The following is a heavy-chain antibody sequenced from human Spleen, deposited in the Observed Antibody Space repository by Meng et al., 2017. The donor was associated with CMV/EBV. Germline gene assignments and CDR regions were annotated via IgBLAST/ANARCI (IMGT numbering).Heavy chain of an antibody. Sequence: YTVSCYYMHWARPAPGQGLEWMGWIDPKSGGTNYAQKFQGRVTMTRDTSISTAYMELSRLRYDDTAVYYCARRGLCSSSSCSDWHFDFWGRGTLVTVSS. V-gene: IGHV1-2*02. J-gene: IGHJ2*01. D-gene: IGHD2-2*01. CDR3: ARRGLCSSSSCSDWHFDF. CDR2: IDPKSGGT. CDR1: YTVSCYY.